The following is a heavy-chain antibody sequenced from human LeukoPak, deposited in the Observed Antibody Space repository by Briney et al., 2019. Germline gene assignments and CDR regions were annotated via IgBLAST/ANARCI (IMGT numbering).Heavy chain of an antibody. Sequence: PSETLSLTCAVSGYSISRGYHWDWIRQPPGKGLEWIGSIHHSGSTYYNPSLKSRVTIPVDTSKNQFSLKLSSVTAADTAVYYCARINWNPDYWGQGTLVTVSS. V-gene: IGHV4-38-2*01. CDR2: IHHSGST. CDR1: GYSISRGYH. D-gene: IGHD1-1*01. J-gene: IGHJ4*02. CDR3: ARINWNPDY.